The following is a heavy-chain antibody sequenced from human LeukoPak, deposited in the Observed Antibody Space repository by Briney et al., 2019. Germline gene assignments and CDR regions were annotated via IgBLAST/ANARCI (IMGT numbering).Heavy chain of an antibody. J-gene: IGHJ4*02. CDR3: AKDICSGGSCYPLMEY. V-gene: IGHV3-21*04. CDR2: ISSSSSYI. Sequence: PGGSLRLSCAASGFTFSSYSMNWVRQAPGKGLEWVSSISSSSSYIYYADSVKGRFTISRDNAKNSLYLQMNSLRAEDTALYYCAKDICSGGSCYPLMEYWGQGTLVTVSS. CDR1: GFTFSSYS. D-gene: IGHD2-15*01.